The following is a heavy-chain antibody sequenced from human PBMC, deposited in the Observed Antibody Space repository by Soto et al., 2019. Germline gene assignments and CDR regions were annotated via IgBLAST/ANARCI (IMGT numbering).Heavy chain of an antibody. J-gene: IGHJ1*01. D-gene: IGHD3-10*01. V-gene: IGHV4-30-4*01. CDR3: ASSLTQVFMVRGVMSVFQH. Sequence: QVQLQESGPGLVKPSQTLSLTCTVSGGSISSGDYYWSWIRQPPGKGLEWIGYIYYSGSTYYNPSLKSRVTISVDTSKNQFSLKLSSVTAADTAVYYCASSLTQVFMVRGVMSVFQHWGQGTLVTVSS. CDR2: IYYSGST. CDR1: GGSISSGDYY.